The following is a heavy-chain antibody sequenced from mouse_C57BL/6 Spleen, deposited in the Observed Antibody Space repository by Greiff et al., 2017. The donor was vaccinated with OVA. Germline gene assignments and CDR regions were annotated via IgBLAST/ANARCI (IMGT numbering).Heavy chain of an antibody. D-gene: IGHD2-1*01. V-gene: IGHV5-9-1*02. J-gene: IGHJ4*01. CDR3: TRDGNYEGYYAMDY. CDR1: GFTFSSYA. Sequence: EVQGVESGEGLVKPGGSLKLSCAASGFTFSSYAMSWVRQTPEKGLEWVAYISSGGDYIYYADTVKGRFTISRDNARNTLYLQMSSLKSEDTAMYYCTRDGNYEGYYAMDYWGQGTSVTVSS. CDR2: ISSGGDYI.